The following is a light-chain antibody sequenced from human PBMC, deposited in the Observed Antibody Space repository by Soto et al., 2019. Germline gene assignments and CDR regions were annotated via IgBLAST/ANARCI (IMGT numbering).Light chain of an antibody. Sequence: ELVWTQSPATLSLSPGERATLSCRASQSLSSINLAWFQKKPGQAPRLLIYGTSSRATGIPDRFSGSGSGTDFNLTISRLEPEDFAFYECQQRNSWPLTFGGGTKVDIK. CDR1: QSLSSIN. CDR2: GTS. V-gene: IGKV3D-20*02. J-gene: IGKJ4*01. CDR3: QQRNSWPLT.